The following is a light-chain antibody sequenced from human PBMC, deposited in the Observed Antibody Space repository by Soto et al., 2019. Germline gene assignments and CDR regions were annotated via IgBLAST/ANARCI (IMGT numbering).Light chain of an antibody. J-gene: IGLJ1*01. CDR1: SSDVGGYNS. Sequence: QAVVTQPASVSASPGQSITISCTGTSSDVGGYNSVSWYQQQPGKAPKLMIYDVTYRPSGVSDRFSGSKSDNTASLTISGLRAEDEADYYCSSYTSSSTEVFGTGTKLTVL. CDR2: DVT. V-gene: IGLV2-14*01. CDR3: SSYTSSSTEV.